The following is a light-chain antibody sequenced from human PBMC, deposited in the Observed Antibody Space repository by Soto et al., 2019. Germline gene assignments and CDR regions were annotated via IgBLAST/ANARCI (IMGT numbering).Light chain of an antibody. V-gene: IGKV3-20*01. Sequence: EMVLTQSPGTLPWSPWDGATLSCRASQSVSISYLAWYQQKLGQAPRLLIYASSSRAAGIPDRFSGSVSGTDFTLTISRLEPEDFAVYYCQQYGSSPGTFGQGTKVDIK. J-gene: IGKJ1*01. CDR2: ASS. CDR3: QQYGSSPGT. CDR1: QSVSISY.